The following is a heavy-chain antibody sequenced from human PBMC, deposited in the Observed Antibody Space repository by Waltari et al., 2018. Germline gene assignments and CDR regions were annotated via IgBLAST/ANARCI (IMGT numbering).Heavy chain of an antibody. D-gene: IGHD4-17*01. CDR3: ASSLYGDYTQIWGRVFDY. CDR2: ISGSGGST. CDR1: GFNFRSYA. Sequence: VQLLESGGGLVQSGGSLRLSCAASGFNFRSYAMNWVRQAPGKGVEWGSVISGSGGSTDYADSVKGRLTIARDNSKNTLYLQMNNLRVEDTAVYYCASSLYGDYTQIWGRVFDYWGQGTLVTVSS. J-gene: IGHJ4*02. V-gene: IGHV3-23*01.